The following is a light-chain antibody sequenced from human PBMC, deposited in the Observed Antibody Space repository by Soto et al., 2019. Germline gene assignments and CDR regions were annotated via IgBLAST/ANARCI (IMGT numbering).Light chain of an antibody. V-gene: IGKV3-11*01. CDR2: DAS. J-gene: IGKJ2*01. CDR3: LQRNNSRYT. Sequence: EIVLTQSPATLSLSPGERATLSCRASQSVSSYLAWYQQKPGQAPRLLIYDASNRATGIPARFSGSGSGTDFTLTISSLEPEDVAVYYCLQRNNSRYTFGQGTKLEIK. CDR1: QSVSSY.